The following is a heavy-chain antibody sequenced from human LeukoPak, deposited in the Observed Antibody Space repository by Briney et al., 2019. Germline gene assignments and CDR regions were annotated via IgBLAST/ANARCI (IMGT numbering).Heavy chain of an antibody. J-gene: IGHJ3*02. V-gene: IGHV1-24*01. CDR2: FDPEDGET. Sequence: ASVKVSCKVSGYTLTELSMHWVRQAPGKGLEWMGGFDPEDGETIYAQKLQGRVTMTTDTSTSTAYMELRSLRSDDTAVYYCARTLYYYDSSDTDHDAFDIWGQGTMVTVSS. CDR3: ARTLYYYDSSDTDHDAFDI. CDR1: GYTLTELS. D-gene: IGHD3-22*01.